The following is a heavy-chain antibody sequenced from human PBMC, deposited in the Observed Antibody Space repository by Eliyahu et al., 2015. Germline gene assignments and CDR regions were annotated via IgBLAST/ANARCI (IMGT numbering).Heavy chain of an antibody. V-gene: IGHV3-33*01. J-gene: IGHJ4*02. CDR3: ASALGQGVRPLDY. CDR2: IWYDGKNE. Sequence: QVQLVESGGGVVQPGRSLRLSCAVSGFSFSSFGMHWIRQAPGQGLEWGAVIWYDGKNEQYAESVRGRFTISRDNSKSTLYLQMNSLRVEDTAVYYCASALGQGVRPLDYWGQGTRVTVSS. CDR1: GFSFSSFG. D-gene: IGHD3-10*01.